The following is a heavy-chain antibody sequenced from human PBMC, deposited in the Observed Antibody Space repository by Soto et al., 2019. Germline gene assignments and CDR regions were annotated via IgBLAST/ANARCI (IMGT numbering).Heavy chain of an antibody. Sequence: EVQLLESGGGWMQPGGSLTLSCSASGFPFDLYLMHWVRQVPGKELEWVSLINHNSAYAYYTDSVKGRFTISRHNSTNTLYQQMNSLRGEDTAVYYCTKDQSRNLNHGDSYYHGMDLWGPGTPVTVSS. CDR1: GFPFDLYL. CDR2: INHNSAYA. D-gene: IGHD3-3*01. V-gene: IGHV3-23*01. J-gene: IGHJ6*02. CDR3: TKDQSRNLNHGDSYYHGMDL.